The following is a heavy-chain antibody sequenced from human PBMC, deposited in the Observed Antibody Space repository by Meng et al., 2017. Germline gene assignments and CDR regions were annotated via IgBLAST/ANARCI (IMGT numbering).Heavy chain of an antibody. Sequence: GESLKISCAASGFIFSNYAMIWVRQAPGKGLEWVSAISGTRGFTYDADSVKGRFTISRDNSKNTLYLQMHSLRVEDTAVYYCAKFHGPFKSDGWTYEPFNIWGQGTLVTVSS. CDR1: GFIFSNYA. D-gene: IGHD5-24*01. V-gene: IGHV3-23*01. CDR3: AKFHGPFKSDGWTYEPFNI. J-gene: IGHJ4*02. CDR2: ISGTRGFT.